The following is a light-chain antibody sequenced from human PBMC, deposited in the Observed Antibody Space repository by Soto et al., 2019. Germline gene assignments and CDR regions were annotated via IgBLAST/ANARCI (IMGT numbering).Light chain of an antibody. CDR1: SSDVGSYNY. J-gene: IGLJ1*01. CDR3: SSFTTTYFYV. V-gene: IGLV2-14*01. CDR2: EVT. Sequence: QSALTQPTSVSGSPGQAITISCTGTSSDVGSYNYVSWYQQHPGKSPKLMIFEVTNRPSGVSNRFSGSKSGNTASLTISALQAEDEADYYCSSFTTTYFYVFGPGTKLTVL.